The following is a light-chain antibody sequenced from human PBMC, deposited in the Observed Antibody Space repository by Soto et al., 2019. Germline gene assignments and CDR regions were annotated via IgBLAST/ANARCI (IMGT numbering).Light chain of an antibody. V-gene: IGKV1-33*01. J-gene: IGKJ2*01. CDR1: QDISNY. Sequence: DIQMTQSPSSLSASVGDRITITCQASQDISNYLNWYQQKPGKAPKLLIYDASNLETGVPSRFSGSGSGTYFTFTISRLQPEDIATYYCQQYDNLPPHTFGQGTKLEIK. CDR2: DAS. CDR3: QQYDNLPPHT.